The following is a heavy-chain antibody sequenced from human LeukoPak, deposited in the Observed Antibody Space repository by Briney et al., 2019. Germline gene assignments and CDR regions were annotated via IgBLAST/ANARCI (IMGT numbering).Heavy chain of an antibody. CDR2: ISYDGSNK. Sequence: PGGSLRLSCAASGFTFSTYAMHWVRQAPGKGLEWVAVISYDGSNKYYADSVRGRFTISRDNSKNSLYLQMNSLRAEDTAVYYCARSRWNAFDIWGQGTMVTVSS. CDR1: GFTFSTYA. J-gene: IGHJ3*02. D-gene: IGHD6-13*01. V-gene: IGHV3-30*04. CDR3: ARSRWNAFDI.